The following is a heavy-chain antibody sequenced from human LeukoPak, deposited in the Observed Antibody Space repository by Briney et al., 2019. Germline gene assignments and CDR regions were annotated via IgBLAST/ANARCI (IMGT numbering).Heavy chain of an antibody. V-gene: IGHV3-48*03. J-gene: IGHJ2*01. CDR3: ARHHWYFDL. CDR1: GFTFSSYE. Sequence: PGGSLRLSCAASGFTFSSYEMNWVRQAPGKGLEWVSYISTSGSTKYYADSVKGRFTISRDNAKNSLYLQMNSLRAEDTAVYYCARHHWYFDLWGRGTLVTVSS. CDR2: ISTSGSTK.